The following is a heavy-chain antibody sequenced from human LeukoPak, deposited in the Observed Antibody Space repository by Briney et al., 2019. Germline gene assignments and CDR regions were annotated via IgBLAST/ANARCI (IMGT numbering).Heavy chain of an antibody. J-gene: IGHJ4*02. D-gene: IGHD1-14*01. V-gene: IGHV3-53*01. CDR2: IYSGGAI. Sequence: GGSLSLSCLASGFPVGGNYMSWFGQAPGKGLEWVSLIYSGGAIRYADSVKGRFTISRGSSKNTLFLQMNDLTVEDTARYYCARRPGNWGQGILVTVSS. CDR3: ARRPGN. CDR1: GFPVGGNY.